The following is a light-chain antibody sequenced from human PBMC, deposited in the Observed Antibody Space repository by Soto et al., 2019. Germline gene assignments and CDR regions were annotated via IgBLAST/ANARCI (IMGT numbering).Light chain of an antibody. CDR1: QSVGRY. CDR2: DSS. CDR3: QQQGRSWIT. V-gene: IGKV3-11*02. J-gene: IGKJ5*01. Sequence: EMVLTQSPATLSLSPGDRATLSCRASQSVGRYLAWYQQRPGQAPRLLIYDSSNRVTGIPARFSGNGSGRDFTLTISSLEPEDFAVYYCQQQGRSWITFGQGTRLEIK.